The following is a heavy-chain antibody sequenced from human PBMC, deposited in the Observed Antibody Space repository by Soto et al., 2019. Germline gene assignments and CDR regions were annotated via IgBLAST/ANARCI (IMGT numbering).Heavy chain of an antibody. CDR1: GFTFSDHY. D-gene: IGHD1-1*01. CDR2: SSNSGSFT. J-gene: IGHJ4*02. Sequence: GGSLRLSCAASGFTFSDHYMSWIRQAPGKGLEWIGYSSNSGSFTRYADSVKGRFSISRDNAKNSLYLQINSLRGDDTATYFCVRSGDNYNLLDYWGQGTPVTVSS. V-gene: IGHV3-11*06. CDR3: VRSGDNYNLLDY.